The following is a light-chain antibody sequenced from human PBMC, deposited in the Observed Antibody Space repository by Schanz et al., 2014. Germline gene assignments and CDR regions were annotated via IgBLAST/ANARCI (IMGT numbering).Light chain of an antibody. CDR1: QSISSW. CDR2: KAS. J-gene: IGKJ1*01. V-gene: IGKV1-5*03. CDR3: QQYNSYSPET. Sequence: DIQLTQSPSTLSAFVGDRVTITCRASQSISSWLAWYQQKPGKAPNLLIYKASNLESGVPSRFSGSGSGTEFTLTISSLQPDDSATYYCQQYNSYSPETFGQGTKVEIK.